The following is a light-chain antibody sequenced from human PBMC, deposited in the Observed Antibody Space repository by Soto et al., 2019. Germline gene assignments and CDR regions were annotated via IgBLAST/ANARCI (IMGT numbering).Light chain of an antibody. CDR1: QSVSSSY. J-gene: IGKJ4*01. CDR3: QQYGSSPLT. Sequence: EIVLTQSPGTLSLSPGESATLSCRAGQSVSSSYLAWYQQKPGQAPRLLIFGASSRATGIPDRFSGGGSGTDVTLTISRLEPEDFAVYYCQQYGSSPLTFGGGTKVEIK. CDR2: GAS. V-gene: IGKV3-20*01.